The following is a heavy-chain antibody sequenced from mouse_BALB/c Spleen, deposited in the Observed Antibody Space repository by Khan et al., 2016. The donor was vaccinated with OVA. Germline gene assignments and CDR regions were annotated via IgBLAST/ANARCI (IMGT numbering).Heavy chain of an antibody. CDR3: ARREYLMTWFAY. CDR1: GFSLTNFG. Sequence: QVQLKQSGPGLVQPSQSLSITCTVSGFSLTNFGVHWVRQSPGKGLEWLGVIWSGGSTDYNAAFKSRLSISKDNSKTQVFFKMNSLQPNDTATYYCARREYLMTWFAYWGQGTLVTVPA. V-gene: IGHV2-2*02. CDR2: IWSGGST. J-gene: IGHJ3*01.